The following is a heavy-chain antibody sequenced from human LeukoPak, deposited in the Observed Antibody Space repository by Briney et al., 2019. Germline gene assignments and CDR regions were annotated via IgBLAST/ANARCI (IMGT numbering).Heavy chain of an antibody. CDR3: AERGYSYGVFDY. D-gene: IGHD5-18*01. J-gene: IGHJ4*02. V-gene: IGHV1-24*01. Sequence: ASVKVSCKVSGYTLTELSMHWVRQAPGKGLEWMGGFDPEDGETIYAQKSQGRVTMTEDTSTDTAYMELSSLRSEDTAVYYCAERGYSYGVFDYWGQGTLVTVSS. CDR2: FDPEDGET. CDR1: GYTLTELS.